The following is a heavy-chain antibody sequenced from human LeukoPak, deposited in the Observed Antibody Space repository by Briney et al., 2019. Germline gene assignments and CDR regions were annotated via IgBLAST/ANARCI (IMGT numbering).Heavy chain of an antibody. Sequence: GRSLRLSCAASGFTFSSYGMHWVRQAPGKGLEWVAVISYDGSNKYYADSVKGRFTISRDNSKNTLYLQMNSLRAEDTAVYYCAKGGANIVVVVAPRDYYGMDVWGQRTTVTVSS. J-gene: IGHJ6*02. CDR3: AKGGANIVVVVAPRDYYGMDV. D-gene: IGHD2-15*01. V-gene: IGHV3-30*18. CDR1: GFTFSSYG. CDR2: ISYDGSNK.